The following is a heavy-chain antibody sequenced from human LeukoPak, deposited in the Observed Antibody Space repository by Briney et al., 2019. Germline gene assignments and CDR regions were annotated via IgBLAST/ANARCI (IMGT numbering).Heavy chain of an antibody. CDR1: GFNVSSNY. CDR2: IHNDGTMG. J-gene: IGHJ6*04. D-gene: IGHD5-12*01. Sequence: EGSLTLSCAVCGFNVSSNYMSWVRQAPGKGLEWVGVIHNDGTMGQYADSVKGRFTISKDFSRNTLHLQMHSLRDDDTAVYYCAKEGDEFRGYLDVWGKGTTVTVSS. V-gene: IGHV3-30*02. CDR3: AKEGDEFRGYLDV.